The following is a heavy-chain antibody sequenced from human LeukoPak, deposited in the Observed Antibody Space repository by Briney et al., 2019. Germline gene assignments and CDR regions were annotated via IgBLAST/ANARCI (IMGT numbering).Heavy chain of an antibody. CDR3: ARDPGGGMDV. CDR1: GGSFSGYY. J-gene: IGHJ6*02. D-gene: IGHD3-16*01. CDR2: INHSGST. Sequence: PSETLSLTCAVYGGSFSGYYWSWIRQPPGKGLEWSGEINHSGSTNYNPSLKSRVTISVDKSKNQFSLKLSSVTAADTAVYYCARDPGGGMDVWGQGTTVTVSS. V-gene: IGHV4-34*01.